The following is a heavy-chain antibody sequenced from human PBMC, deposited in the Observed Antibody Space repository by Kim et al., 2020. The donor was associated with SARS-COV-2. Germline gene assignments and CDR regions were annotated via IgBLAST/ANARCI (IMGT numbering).Heavy chain of an antibody. CDR2: ISSNGGST. V-gene: IGHV3-64*01. CDR1: GFTFSSYA. J-gene: IGHJ4*02. Sequence: GGSLRLSCAASGFTFSSYAMHWVRQAPGKGLEYVSAISSNGGSTYYANSVKGRFTISRDNSKNTLYLQMGSLRAEDMAVYYCARGGGGYSLFDYWGQGTLVTVSS. CDR3: ARGGGGYSLFDY. D-gene: IGHD5-12*01.